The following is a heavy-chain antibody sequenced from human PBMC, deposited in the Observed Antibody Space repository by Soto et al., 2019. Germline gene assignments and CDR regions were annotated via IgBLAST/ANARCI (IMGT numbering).Heavy chain of an antibody. CDR3: PTGHRMGCLPLPH. V-gene: IGHV1-2*04. CDR1: GYTFTGYY. D-gene: IGHD3-16*01. CDR2: INPNSGGT. Sequence: QVQLVQSGAEVKKPGASVKVSCKASGYTFTGYYMHWVRQAPGQGLEWMGWINPNSGGTNYAQKFQGWVTMTRDTSISTAYMELSRLKSADPAVYYCPTGHRMGCLPLPHWGQETLVTVSS. J-gene: IGHJ4*02.